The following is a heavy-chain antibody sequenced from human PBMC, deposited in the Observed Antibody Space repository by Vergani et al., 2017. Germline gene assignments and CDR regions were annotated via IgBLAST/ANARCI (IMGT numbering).Heavy chain of an antibody. J-gene: IGHJ6*03. V-gene: IGHV2-5*01. CDR3: AHSGKYCSSTSCYYYYYYMDV. CDR1: GFSLSTSGVG. Sequence: QITLKESGPTLVKPTQTLTLTCTFSGFSLSTSGVGVGWIRQPPGKALEWLALIYWNDDKRYSPSLKSRLTITKDTSKNQVVLTMTNMDPVDTATYYCAHSGKYCSSTSCYYYYYYMDVWGKGTTVTVSS. CDR2: IYWNDDK. D-gene: IGHD2-2*01.